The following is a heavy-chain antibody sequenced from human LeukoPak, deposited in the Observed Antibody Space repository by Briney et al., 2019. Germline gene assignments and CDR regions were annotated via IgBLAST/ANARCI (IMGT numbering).Heavy chain of an antibody. Sequence: GGSLRLSCAASGFTFSSYAMSWVRQAPGKGLQWVSTISVSGENTYYANSVKGRFTISRDISKSTLYLQMNSLRDEDTAIYYCAKYGSGSYYNGLFWGQGTLVTVSS. CDR1: GFTFSSYA. CDR2: ISVSGENT. V-gene: IGHV3-23*01. CDR3: AKYGSGSYYNGLF. D-gene: IGHD3-10*01. J-gene: IGHJ4*02.